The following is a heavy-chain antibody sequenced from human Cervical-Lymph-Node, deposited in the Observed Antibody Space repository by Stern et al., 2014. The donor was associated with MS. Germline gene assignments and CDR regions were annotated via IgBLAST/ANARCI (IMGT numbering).Heavy chain of an antibody. V-gene: IGHV1-69*04. CDR2: IIPVVGTA. Sequence: QVQLVQSGAEVKKPGSSVKVSCKASGGIFDTYPISWVRQAPGEGLEWMGRIIPVVGTADNAQRFQGRVTISADKSTNTAFMELSSLRSEDTAIYYCARAGYYYDSSGDYQNYDAFDIWGQGTMVTVSS. D-gene: IGHD3-22*01. J-gene: IGHJ3*02. CDR3: ARAGYYYDSSGDYQNYDAFDI. CDR1: GGIFDTYP.